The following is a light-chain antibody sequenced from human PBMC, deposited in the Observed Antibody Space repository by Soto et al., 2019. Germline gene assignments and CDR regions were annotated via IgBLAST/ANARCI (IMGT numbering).Light chain of an antibody. V-gene: IGKV3-15*01. CDR2: GAS. CDR3: QQYTSWTYT. Sequence: EIVMTQSPATLSVSPGERASLSCRASQSVGSNLAWYQQTAGQAPRLLIYGASTRATGIPARFSGSGSGTEFTLTLSRLQSEDFAVYSSQQYTSWTYTFGQGTKLEIK. J-gene: IGKJ2*01. CDR1: QSVGSN.